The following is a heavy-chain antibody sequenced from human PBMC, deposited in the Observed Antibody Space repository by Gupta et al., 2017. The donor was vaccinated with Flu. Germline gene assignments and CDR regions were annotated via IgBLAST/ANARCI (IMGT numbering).Heavy chain of an antibody. CDR1: GFGFSDVW. J-gene: IGHJ4*02. V-gene: IGHV3-15*01. CDR3: ATGDLGDQ. D-gene: IGHD2-21*01. Sequence: QLVESGGGLVKPGESLRLSCEGSGFGFSDVWLSWIRQAPGKGLEWIGRIKSKPYGGSIHYAAPLKGRFTISREDSKKMFYLQMDGLKTEDTAVYYCATGDLGDQWGQGTQVTVSP. CDR2: IKSKPYGGSI.